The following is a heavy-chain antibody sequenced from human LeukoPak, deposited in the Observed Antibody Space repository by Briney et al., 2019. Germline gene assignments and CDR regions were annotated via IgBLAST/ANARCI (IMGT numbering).Heavy chain of an antibody. V-gene: IGHV3-21*01. J-gene: IGHJ6*03. CDR3: ARDPYNGDYSEGYYYYYMDV. CDR2: ITSSSSYT. CDR1: PITCSNYN. Sequence: DGALRLSSAAPPITCSNYNRNGVGQPPGKSLEGMSAITSSSSYTFYADSVKGRFTISRDNAHNSLYLHMHSLRVEDKAIYYCARDPYNGDYSEGYYYYYMDVWGKGTTVTVSS. D-gene: IGHD1-1*01.